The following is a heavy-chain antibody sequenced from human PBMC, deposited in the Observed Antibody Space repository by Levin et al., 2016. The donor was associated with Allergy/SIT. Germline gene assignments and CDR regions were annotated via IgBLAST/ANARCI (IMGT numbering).Heavy chain of an antibody. CDR2: IFYSGSS. V-gene: IGHV4-59*01. Sequence: SETLSLTCTVSGGSISSYYWSWIRQPPGKGLEWIGYIFYSGSSKYNPSLKSRVTMSVDRSRNQFSLNLTSVTAADTAVYYCARNRRSDFWTGYWAFDYWGQGTLVAVSS. CDR1: GGSISSYY. D-gene: IGHD3/OR15-3a*01. J-gene: IGHJ4*02. CDR3: ARNRRSDFWTGYWAFDY.